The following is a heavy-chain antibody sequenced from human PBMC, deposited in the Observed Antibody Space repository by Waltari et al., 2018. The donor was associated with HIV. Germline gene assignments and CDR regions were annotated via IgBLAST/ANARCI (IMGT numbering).Heavy chain of an antibody. D-gene: IGHD2-2*01. J-gene: IGHJ5*02. Sequence: QVQLVHSGAEVKKPGASVKVSCKASGYTFTGYYMHWVRQPPGQGLERMGWINPTCGGTNYAQKFQGRVTMTRDTSISTAYMELSRLRSDDTAVYYCARKRRVVPAAANWFDPWGQGTLVSVSS. CDR2: INPTCGGT. CDR3: ARKRRVVPAAANWFDP. CDR1: GYTFTGYY. V-gene: IGHV1-2*02.